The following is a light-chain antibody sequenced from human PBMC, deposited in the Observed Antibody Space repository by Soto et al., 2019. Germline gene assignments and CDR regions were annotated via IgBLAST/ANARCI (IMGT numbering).Light chain of an antibody. CDR2: AAS. V-gene: IGKV1-8*01. Sequence: IRMTKSPSSFSASTGDRVTITCRASQGISSYLAWYQQKPGKAPKLLIYAASTLQSGVPSRFSGSGSGTDFTLTISCLQSEDFATYYCQQYYSYHRTFGRGTKVDIK. CDR1: QGISSY. J-gene: IGKJ1*01. CDR3: QQYYSYHRT.